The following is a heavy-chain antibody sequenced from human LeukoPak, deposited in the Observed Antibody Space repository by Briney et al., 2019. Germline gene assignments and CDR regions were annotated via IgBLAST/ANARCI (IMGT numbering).Heavy chain of an antibody. V-gene: IGHV3-23*01. CDR1: GFTFSSYA. CDR2: ISGSGGST. D-gene: IGHD6-19*01. CDR3: ARGHSSGWYPFDY. J-gene: IGHJ4*02. Sequence: GGSLRLSCAASGFTFSSYAMSWVRQAPRKGLEWVSAISGSGGSTYYADSVKGRFTISRDNSKNTLYLQMNSLRAEDTAVYYCARGHSSGWYPFDYWGQGTLVTVSS.